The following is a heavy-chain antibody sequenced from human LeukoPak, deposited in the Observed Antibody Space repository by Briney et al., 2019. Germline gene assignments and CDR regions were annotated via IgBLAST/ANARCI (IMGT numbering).Heavy chain of an antibody. CDR1: GFTFSSYG. J-gene: IGHJ3*02. V-gene: IGHV3-30*02. CDR2: IRYDGSNK. Sequence: GGSLRLACAASGFTFSSYGMHWVRQAPGKGLEWVAFIRYDGSNKYYADSVKGRFTISRDNSKNTLYLQMNSLRAEDTAVYYCASNYGYGGAFDIWGQGTMVTVSS. D-gene: IGHD3-16*01. CDR3: ASNYGYGGAFDI.